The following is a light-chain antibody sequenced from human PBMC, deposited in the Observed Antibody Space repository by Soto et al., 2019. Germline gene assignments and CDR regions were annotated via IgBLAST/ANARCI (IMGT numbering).Light chain of an antibody. CDR3: QQRYSTPLT. J-gene: IGKJ4*01. V-gene: IGKV1-39*01. CDR1: QSISSY. Sequence: DSQMTQSPSSLSASVGDRVTITCRASQSISSYLNWYQQKPGKAPKLLIYAASSLQSGAPSRFSGSGSGTDVTLTISSLPPEECATYYCQQRYSTPLTFGGGTKVEIK. CDR2: AAS.